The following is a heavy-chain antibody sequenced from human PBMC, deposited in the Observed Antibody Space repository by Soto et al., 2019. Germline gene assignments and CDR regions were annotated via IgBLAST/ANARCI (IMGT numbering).Heavy chain of an antibody. CDR3: ARVGIAARPSTLLFLGGRLKKEYYFDY. V-gene: IGHV1-8*01. J-gene: IGHJ4*02. CDR1: GYTFTSYD. Sequence: GASVKVSCKASGYTFTSYDINWVRQATGQGLEWMGWMNPNSGNTGYAQKFQGRVTMTRNTSISTAYMELSSLRSEDTAVYYCARVGIAARPSTLLFLGGRLKKEYYFDYWGQGTLVTVSS. D-gene: IGHD6-6*01. CDR2: MNPNSGNT.